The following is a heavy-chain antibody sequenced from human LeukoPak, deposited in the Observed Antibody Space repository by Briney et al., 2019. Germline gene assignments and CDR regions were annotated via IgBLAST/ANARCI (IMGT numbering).Heavy chain of an antibody. V-gene: IGHV1-2*04. D-gene: IGHD6-19*01. CDR3: ARSLSMYSSGWYYFDY. CDR2: INPNSGGT. Sequence: ASVKVSCKASGYTFTGYYMHWVRRAPGQGLEWMGWINPNSGGTNYAQKFQGWVTMTRDTSISTAYMELSRLRSDDTAVYYCARSLSMYSSGWYYFDYWGQGTLVTVSS. CDR1: GYTFTGYY. J-gene: IGHJ4*02.